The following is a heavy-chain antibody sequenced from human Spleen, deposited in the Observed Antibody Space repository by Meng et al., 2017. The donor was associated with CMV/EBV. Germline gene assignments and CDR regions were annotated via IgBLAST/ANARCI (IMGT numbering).Heavy chain of an antibody. CDR1: GGSIGSTSYY. J-gene: IGHJ6*02. Sequence: GGSIGSTSYYWGWIRQPPGKGLEWIGSIYYSGSTYYNPSLKSRVTISVDTSKNQFSLKPSSVTAADTAVYYCADYYYDSYGGYGMDVWGQGIMVTVSS. CDR2: IYYSGST. CDR3: ADYYYDSYGGYGMDV. D-gene: IGHD3-22*01. V-gene: IGHV4-39*07.